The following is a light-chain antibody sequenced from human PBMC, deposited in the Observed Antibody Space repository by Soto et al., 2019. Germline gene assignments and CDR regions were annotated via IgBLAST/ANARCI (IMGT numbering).Light chain of an antibody. Sequence: DIGMTRSPSSLSACVRDGVAITCRPIQGIGSYLAWYHQKPGKAPKLLIYSASALQSGVPSRFSGSVSGTEFALTFSILQPEDFATYYCQQYSTYWTFCQGTKV. V-gene: IGKV1-9*01. CDR2: SAS. CDR1: QGIGSY. J-gene: IGKJ1*01. CDR3: QQYSTYWT.